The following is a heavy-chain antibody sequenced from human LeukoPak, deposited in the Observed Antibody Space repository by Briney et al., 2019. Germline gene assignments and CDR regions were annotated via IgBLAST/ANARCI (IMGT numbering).Heavy chain of an antibody. V-gene: IGHV4-39*01. Sequence: SETLSLTCIVSGGSISSSRDYWAWIRQPPGKGLEWIANIYYSGSTYYNPSLTSRVTISVDTSKNQFSLKLSSVTAADTAVYYCARHKDYYYSYMDVWGKGTTVTISS. CDR1: GGSISSSRDY. J-gene: IGHJ6*03. CDR2: IYYSGST. CDR3: ARHKDYYYSYMDV.